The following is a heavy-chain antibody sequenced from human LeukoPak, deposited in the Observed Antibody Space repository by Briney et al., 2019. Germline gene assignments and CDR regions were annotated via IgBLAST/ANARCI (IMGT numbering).Heavy chain of an antibody. J-gene: IGHJ4*02. D-gene: IGHD5-12*01. V-gene: IGHV7-4-1*02. CDR3: ARGRRVATIRGYYFDY. CDR2: INTNTGNP. Sequence: GASVKVSCKASGYTFTGYYMHWVRQAPGQGLEWMGWINTNTGNPTYAQGFTGRFVFSLDASVSTAYLQINSLKSEDTAVYYCARGRRVATIRGYYFDYWGQGTLVTVSS. CDR1: GYTFTGYY.